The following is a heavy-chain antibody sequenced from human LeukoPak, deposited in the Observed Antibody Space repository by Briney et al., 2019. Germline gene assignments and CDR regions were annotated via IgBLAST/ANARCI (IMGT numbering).Heavy chain of an antibody. CDR3: ARAGRFGSGSYYNDFDY. V-gene: IGHV4-39*07. CDR2: IYYSGST. D-gene: IGHD3-10*01. Sequence: PSETLSLTCTVSGGSISSSSYYWGWVRQPPGKGLEWIGSIYYSGSTYYNPSLKSRVTISVDTSKNQFSLKLSSVTAADTAVYYCARAGRFGSGSYYNDFDYWGQGTLVTVSS. J-gene: IGHJ4*02. CDR1: GGSISSSSYY.